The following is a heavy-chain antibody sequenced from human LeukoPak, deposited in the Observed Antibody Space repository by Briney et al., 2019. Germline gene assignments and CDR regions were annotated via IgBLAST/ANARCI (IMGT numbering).Heavy chain of an antibody. V-gene: IGHV4-59*01. CDR3: ARSSIFGVGIGY. Sequence: SETLSLTCTVSGGSISSYYWSWIRQPPGKGLEWIGYIYYSGSTNYNPSLKSRVTISVDTSKNQFSLRLSSVTAADTAGYYCARSSIFGVGIGYRGQGTLVTVSS. CDR1: GGSISSYY. J-gene: IGHJ4*02. CDR2: IYYSGST. D-gene: IGHD3-3*01.